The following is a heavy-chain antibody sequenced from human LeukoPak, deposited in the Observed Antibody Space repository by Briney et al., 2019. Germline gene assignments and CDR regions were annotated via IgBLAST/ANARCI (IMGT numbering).Heavy chain of an antibody. V-gene: IGHV3-23*01. CDR3: ANADYYYDSSGYYGFDY. CDR2: ISGSGGST. Sequence: GGSLRLSCAASGFTFSSYAMSWVRQAPGKGLEWVSAISGSGGSTYYADSVRGRFTISRDNSKNTLYLQMNSLRAEDTAVYYCANADYYYDSSGYYGFDYWGQGTLVTVSS. CDR1: GFTFSSYA. J-gene: IGHJ4*02. D-gene: IGHD3-22*01.